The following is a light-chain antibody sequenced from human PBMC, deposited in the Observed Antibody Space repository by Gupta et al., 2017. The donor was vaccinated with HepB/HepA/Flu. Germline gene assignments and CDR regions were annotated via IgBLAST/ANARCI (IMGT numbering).Light chain of an antibody. V-gene: IGKV2-28*01. CDR1: QSLLHSNGYNY. J-gene: IGKJ1*01. CDR2: LGS. Sequence: IVMTLSPLPLPVTPGEPASITCRSSQSLLHSNGYNYLDWYLQKPGQSPQLLIYLGSNRASGVPDRFSGSGSGTDFTLTISRVEAEDFGVYYCMQARKSPWRFGQGTKLEIK. CDR3: MQARKSPWR.